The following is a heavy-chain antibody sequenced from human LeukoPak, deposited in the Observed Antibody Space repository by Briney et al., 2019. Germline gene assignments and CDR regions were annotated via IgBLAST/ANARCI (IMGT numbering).Heavy chain of an antibody. CDR1: RFTFSDFG. J-gene: IGHJ4*02. CDR3: AINYYDSSAYALHY. V-gene: IGHV3-33*01. Sequence: GGSLRLSCAGSRFTFSDFGMHWVRQAPGKGLEWVAVIWHDGTKRHYAESVKGRFAISRDDSRNTLYLQMNSLRADDTAVYYCAINYYDSSAYALHYWGQGTLVTVSS. D-gene: IGHD3-22*01. CDR2: IWHDGTKR.